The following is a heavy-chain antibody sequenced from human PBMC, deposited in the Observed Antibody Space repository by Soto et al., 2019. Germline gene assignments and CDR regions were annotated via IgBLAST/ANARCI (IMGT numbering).Heavy chain of an antibody. CDR1: GYTFTSYG. CDR3: ARGRYGDY. Sequence: QVHLVQSGAEVKKPGASVKVSCKGSGYTFTSYGITWVRQAPGQGLEWMGWISAHNGNTDYAQKLEGRVTVTRDPSTSKAYMELRSLRSDDTAVYYCARGRYGDYWGQGALVTVSS. D-gene: IGHD1-1*01. CDR2: ISAHNGNT. V-gene: IGHV1-18*01. J-gene: IGHJ4*02.